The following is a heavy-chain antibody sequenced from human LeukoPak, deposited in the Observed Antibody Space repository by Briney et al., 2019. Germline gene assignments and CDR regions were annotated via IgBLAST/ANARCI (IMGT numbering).Heavy chain of an antibody. J-gene: IGHJ6*02. Sequence: ASETLSLTCAVSGGSISSSNWWSWVRQPPGKGLEWIGEIYHSGSTNYNPSLKSRVTISVDKSKNQFSLKLSSVTAADTAVYYCARHYTILKYAMDVWGQGTTVTVFS. V-gene: IGHV4-4*02. D-gene: IGHD3-3*01. CDR2: IYHSGST. CDR1: GGSISSSNW. CDR3: ARHYTILKYAMDV.